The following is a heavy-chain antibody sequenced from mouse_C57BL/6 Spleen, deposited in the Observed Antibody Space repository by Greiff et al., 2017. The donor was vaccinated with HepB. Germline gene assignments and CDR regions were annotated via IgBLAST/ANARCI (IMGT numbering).Heavy chain of an antibody. V-gene: IGHV1-81*01. CDR1: GYTFTSYG. D-gene: IGHD6-5*01. CDR3: ARMHDLYAMDY. CDR2: IYPRSGNT. Sequence: VQLQESGAELARPGASVKLSCKASGYTFTSYGISWVKQRTGQGLEWIGEIYPRSGNTYYNEKFKGKATLTADKSSSTAYMELRSLTSEDSAVYFCARMHDLYAMDYWGQGTSVTVSS. J-gene: IGHJ4*01.